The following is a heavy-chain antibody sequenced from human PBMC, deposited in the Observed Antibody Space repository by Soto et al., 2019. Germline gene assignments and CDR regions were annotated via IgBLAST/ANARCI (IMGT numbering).Heavy chain of an antibody. CDR1: GGTFRNSA. V-gene: IGHV1-69*12. Sequence: QVQLEQSGAEVKKPGSSVKLSCKASGGTFRNSAISWVRQAPGQGLEWMGGIMPIFRTTDYAQKFQGRVTITADESMNTAYMEWSGLRSDDTVVYYCARENDRPQLGGNYYYILDDWGHGTTVTVSS. D-gene: IGHD1-1*01. J-gene: IGHJ6*02. CDR3: ARENDRPQLGGNYYYILDD. CDR2: IMPIFRTT.